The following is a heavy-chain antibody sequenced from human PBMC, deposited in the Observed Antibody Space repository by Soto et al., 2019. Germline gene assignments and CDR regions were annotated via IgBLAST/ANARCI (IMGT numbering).Heavy chain of an antibody. D-gene: IGHD2-2*01. CDR1: GYRFTSYW. J-gene: IGHJ4*02. CDR2: IYPGDSDT. Sequence: LKISCQGSGYRFTSYWIGWVRQMPGKGLEWMGIIYPGDSDTRYSPSFQGQVTISADKSISTAYLQWSSLKASDTAMYYCARYSCGSTGCYGLDYWGQGTLVTVSS. CDR3: ARYSCGSTGCYGLDY. V-gene: IGHV5-51*01.